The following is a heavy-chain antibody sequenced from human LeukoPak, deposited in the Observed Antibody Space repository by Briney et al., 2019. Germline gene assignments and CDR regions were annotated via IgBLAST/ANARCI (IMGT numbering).Heavy chain of an antibody. V-gene: IGHV3-30*02. CDR3: ARGATTTRFGRFDP. CDR1: GFTFSSYG. D-gene: IGHD4-17*01. Sequence: GGSLRLSCAASGFTFSSYGMHWVRQAPGKGLEWVAFIRYDGSNKYYADSVKGRFTISRDNSKNTLYLQMNSLRAEDTAVYYCARGATTTRFGRFDPWGQGTRVIVSS. J-gene: IGHJ5*02. CDR2: IRYDGSNK.